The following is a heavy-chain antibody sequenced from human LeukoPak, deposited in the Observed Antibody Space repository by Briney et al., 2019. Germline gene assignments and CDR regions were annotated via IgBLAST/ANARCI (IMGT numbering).Heavy chain of an antibody. V-gene: IGHV3-21*01. D-gene: IGHD2-15*01. CDR3: ARAGGGYCSGGDCYLTYFDH. J-gene: IGHJ4*02. CDR1: GFSFSSYR. CDR2: ISGSGTYI. Sequence: PGGSLRLSCAASGFSFSSYRMNWVRQAPGKGLEWVSSISGSGTYIYYADSVKGRFTISRDNAKNSLYLQMNSLRAEDTAVYYCARAGGGYCSGGDCYLTYFDHWGQGTLVTVSS.